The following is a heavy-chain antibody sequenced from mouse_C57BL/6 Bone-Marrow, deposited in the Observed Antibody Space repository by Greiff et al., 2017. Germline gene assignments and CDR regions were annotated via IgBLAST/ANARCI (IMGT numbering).Heavy chain of an antibody. J-gene: IGHJ2*01. CDR2: IYPGDGDT. D-gene: IGHD2-10*01. CDR1: GYAFSSSW. V-gene: IGHV1-82*01. Sequence: QVQLQQPGPELVKPGASVKISCKASGYAFSSSWMNWVKQRPGKGLEWIGRIYPGDGDTNYNGKFKGKATLTADKSSSTAYMQLSSLTSEDSAVYFCAIDLLHYFDYWGQGTTLTVSS. CDR3: AIDLLHYFDY.